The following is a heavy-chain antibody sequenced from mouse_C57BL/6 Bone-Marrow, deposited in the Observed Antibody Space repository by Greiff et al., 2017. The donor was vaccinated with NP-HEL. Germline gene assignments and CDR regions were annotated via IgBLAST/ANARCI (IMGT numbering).Heavy chain of an antibody. D-gene: IGHD3-2*02. V-gene: IGHV1-76*01. J-gene: IGHJ2*01. CDR3: ARSGNFFEDLDY. Sequence: QVQLQQSGAELVRPGASVKLSCKASGYTFTDYYINWVKQRPGQGLEWIARIYPGSGNTYYNEKFKGKATLTAEKSSSTAYMQLSSLTSEDSAVYFCARSGNFFEDLDYWGQGTTLTVSS. CDR2: IYPGSGNT. CDR1: GYTFTDYY.